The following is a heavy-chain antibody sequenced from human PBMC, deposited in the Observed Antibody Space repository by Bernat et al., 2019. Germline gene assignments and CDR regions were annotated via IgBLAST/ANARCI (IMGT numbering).Heavy chain of an antibody. J-gene: IGHJ6*02. CDR3: ARGRSMDV. D-gene: IGHD3-10*01. V-gene: IGHV3-7*03. CDR2: INQDGSVK. CDR1: GFTFSSYW. Sequence: VQLVESGGGLVQPGGSLRLSCAASGFTFSSYWMSWARQAPGRGLEWVASINQDGSVKYYVDSVKGRFTISRDNAKNSLYLQMNSLRAEETAVYYCARGRSMDVWGQGTTVTVSS.